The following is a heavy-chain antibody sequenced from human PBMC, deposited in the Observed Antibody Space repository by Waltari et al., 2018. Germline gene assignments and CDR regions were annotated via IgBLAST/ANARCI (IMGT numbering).Heavy chain of an antibody. V-gene: IGHV3-43*01. CDR3: AKEIAVAGTSLGGVNFDY. Sequence: EVQLVESGGVVVQPGGSLRLSCAASGFTFDDYTMHWVRQAPGKGLEWVSLISWDGGSTYYADSVKGRFTISRDNSKNSLYLQMNSLRTEDTALYYCAKEIAVAGTSLGGVNFDYWGQGTLVTVSS. D-gene: IGHD6-19*01. CDR1: GFTFDDYT. CDR2: ISWDGGST. J-gene: IGHJ4*02.